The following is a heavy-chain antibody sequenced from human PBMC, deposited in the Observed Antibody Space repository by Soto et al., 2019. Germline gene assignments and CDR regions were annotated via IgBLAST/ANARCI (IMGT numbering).Heavy chain of an antibody. CDR1: GYTFTSYY. D-gene: IGHD3-3*01. Sequence: ASVKVSCKASGYTFTSYYMHWVRQAPGQGLEWMGIINPSGGSTSYAQKFQGRVTMTRDTSTSTVYMELSSLGSEDTAVYYCARDLAGSIFGVAPSYWGQGTLVTVSS. CDR2: INPSGGST. V-gene: IGHV1-46*01. J-gene: IGHJ4*02. CDR3: ARDLAGSIFGVAPSY.